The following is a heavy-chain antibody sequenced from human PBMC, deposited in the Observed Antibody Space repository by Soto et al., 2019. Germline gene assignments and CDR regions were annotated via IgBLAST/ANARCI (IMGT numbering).Heavy chain of an antibody. Sequence: HPGGSLRLSCAASAFTLSTYWMSWVRQAPGKGQEWVATIKQDGSETHYVDSVKGRFTISRDNAENSLYLQMNSLRAEDTAVYYCVRGCGRASCPSYLDVWGKGTTVPVSS. CDR2: IKQDGSET. D-gene: IGHD2-2*01. V-gene: IGHV3-7*01. CDR1: AFTLSTYW. J-gene: IGHJ6*03. CDR3: VRGCGRASCPSYLDV.